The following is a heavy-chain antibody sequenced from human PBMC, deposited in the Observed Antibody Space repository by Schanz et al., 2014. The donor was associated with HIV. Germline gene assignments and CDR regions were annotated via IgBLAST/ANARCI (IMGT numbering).Heavy chain of an antibody. J-gene: IGHJ4*02. D-gene: IGHD6-13*01. V-gene: IGHV3-21*04. CDR2: ISSSSSYI. CDR3: ARVSWGSSWSLDY. CDR1: GFTFSSYS. Sequence: EVQLVESGGGLVKPGGSLRLSCAASGFTFSSYSMNWVRQAPGKGLEWVSSISSSSSYIYYADSMKGRFTISRDNAKKSLYLQMNNLRDEDTAVYFCARVSWGSSWSLDYWGQGTLVTVSS.